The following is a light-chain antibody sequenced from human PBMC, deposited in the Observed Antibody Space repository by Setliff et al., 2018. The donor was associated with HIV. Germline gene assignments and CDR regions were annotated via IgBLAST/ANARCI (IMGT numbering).Light chain of an antibody. CDR1: NSNIGAGYD. CDR2: GDT. J-gene: IGLJ1*01. CDR3: QSYDESLSGSYV. Sequence: QSVLTQPPSVSGTPGQRVTISCNGSNSNIGAGYDVHWYQQLPGTAPKLLIHGDTNRPSRVPDRFSGSKSGTSASLGITGLQAEVEADYYCQSYDESLSGSYVFGTGTKVTVL. V-gene: IGLV1-40*01.